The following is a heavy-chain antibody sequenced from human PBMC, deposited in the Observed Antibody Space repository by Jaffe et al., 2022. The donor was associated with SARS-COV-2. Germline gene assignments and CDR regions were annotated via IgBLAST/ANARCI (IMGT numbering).Heavy chain of an antibody. D-gene: IGHD5-18*01. V-gene: IGHV4-34*01. J-gene: IGHJ5*02. Sequence: QVQLQQWGAGLLKPSETLSLTCAVYGGSFSGYYWSWIRQPPGKGLEWIGEINHSGSTNYNPSLKSRVTISVDTSKNQFSLKLSSVTAADTAVYYCARGLGYSYGYPANNWFDPWGQGTLVTVSS. CDR1: GGSFSGYY. CDR2: INHSGST. CDR3: ARGLGYSYGYPANNWFDP.